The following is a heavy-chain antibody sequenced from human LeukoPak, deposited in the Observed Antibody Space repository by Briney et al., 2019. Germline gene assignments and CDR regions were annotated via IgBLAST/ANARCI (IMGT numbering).Heavy chain of an antibody. J-gene: IGHJ5*02. D-gene: IGHD6-13*01. CDR2: TSYDGSDK. V-gene: IGHV3-30*18. CDR3: AKDSGIAANVGYSWLDP. Sequence: GGSLRLSCAASGVTLSSYAMSWARQAPGKGLEWVAVTSYDGSDKYYSDSVKGRFTISRDNSKNTLYLQMSSLRQEDTGVYFCAKDSGIAANVGYSWLDPWGQGTLVTVSS. CDR1: GVTLSSYA.